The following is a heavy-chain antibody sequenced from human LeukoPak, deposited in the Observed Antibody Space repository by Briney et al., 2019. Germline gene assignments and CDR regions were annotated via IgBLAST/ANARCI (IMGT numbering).Heavy chain of an antibody. Sequence: GGSLRLSCAASGFTFSSYWMSWVRQAPGKGLEWVANIKLDGSEKYYVDSVKGRFTIPRDNAKNSLYLQMNSLRAEDTAVYYCARDPSDSSSWYWNYWGQGTLVTVSS. J-gene: IGHJ4*02. D-gene: IGHD6-13*01. CDR2: IKLDGSEK. V-gene: IGHV3-7*01. CDR1: GFTFSSYW. CDR3: ARDPSDSSSWYWNY.